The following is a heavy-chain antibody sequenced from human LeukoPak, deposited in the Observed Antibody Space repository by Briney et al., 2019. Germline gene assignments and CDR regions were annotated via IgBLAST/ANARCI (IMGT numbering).Heavy chain of an antibody. D-gene: IGHD1/OR15-1a*01. CDR3: ARDSDGWNNYYYYYMDV. V-gene: IGHV1-8*03. J-gene: IGHJ6*03. Sequence: ASVKVSCKASGYTFTSYDINWVRQATGQGLEWMGWMNPNSGNTGYAQKFQGRVTITRNTSISTAYMELSSLRSDDTAVYYCARDSDGWNNYYYYYMDVWGKGTTVTVSS. CDR1: GYTFTSYD. CDR2: MNPNSGNT.